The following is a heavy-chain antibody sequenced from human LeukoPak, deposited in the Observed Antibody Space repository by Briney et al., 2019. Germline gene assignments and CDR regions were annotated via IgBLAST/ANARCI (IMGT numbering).Heavy chain of an antibody. V-gene: IGHV3-64*01. J-gene: IGHJ4*02. D-gene: IGHD3-10*01. Sequence: GGSLRLSCAASGFTFSSYAMHWVRQAPGKGLEYVSAISSNGGSTYYANSVKGRFTISRDNSKNTLYLQMNSLRAEDTAVYYCAKDRITMVRGVLDYWDQGTLVTVSS. CDR2: ISSNGGST. CDR1: GFTFSSYA. CDR3: AKDRITMVRGVLDY.